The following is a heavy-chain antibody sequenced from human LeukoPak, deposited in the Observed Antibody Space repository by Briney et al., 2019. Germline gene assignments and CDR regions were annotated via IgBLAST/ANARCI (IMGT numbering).Heavy chain of an antibody. CDR1: GFXFSNAW. D-gene: IGHD2-15*01. CDR3: TTVGSGNSCYS. CDR2: IKSKTDGGAT. V-gene: IGHV3-15*01. Sequence: PGGSMILSCRASGFXFSNAWMSWVRQAAGNGQESIVLIKSKTDGGATDYIAPMKRRFTISRVDSENAVYLQMNSLKTDDTAVYYCTTVGSGNSCYSWGQGTLVTVSS. J-gene: IGHJ4*02.